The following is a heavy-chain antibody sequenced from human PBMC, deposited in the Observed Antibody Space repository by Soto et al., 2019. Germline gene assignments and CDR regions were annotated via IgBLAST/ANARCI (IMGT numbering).Heavy chain of an antibody. Sequence: GASVKVSCKASGGTFSSYAISWLRQAPGQGLEWMGGIIPIFGTANYAQKFQGRVTITADKSTSTAYMELSSLRSDDTAVYYCARGSPRGYSYGYIGPNWFDPWGQGTLVTVSS. J-gene: IGHJ5*02. CDR1: GGTFSSYA. CDR2: IIPIFGTA. V-gene: IGHV1-69*06. D-gene: IGHD5-18*01. CDR3: ARGSPRGYSYGYIGPNWFDP.